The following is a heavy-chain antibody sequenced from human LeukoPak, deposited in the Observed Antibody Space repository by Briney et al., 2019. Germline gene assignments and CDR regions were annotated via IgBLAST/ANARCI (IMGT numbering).Heavy chain of an antibody. CDR1: GFTFSDYY. D-gene: IGHD6-13*01. V-gene: IGHV3-11*06. CDR2: ISGNSGDI. Sequence: PGGSLRLSCAVSGFTFSDYYMTWVRQAPGKGLEWLSYISGNSGDINYLDSVRGRFTISRDNAKNSLYLQMNSLRAEDTAVYYCVRRPIAAAAFDYWGQGTLVTVSS. J-gene: IGHJ4*02. CDR3: VRRPIAAAAFDY.